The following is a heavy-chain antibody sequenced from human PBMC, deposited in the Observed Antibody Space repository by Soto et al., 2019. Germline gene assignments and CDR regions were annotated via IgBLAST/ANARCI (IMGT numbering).Heavy chain of an antibody. CDR3: ARESTAALQPFDP. D-gene: IGHD6-13*01. J-gene: IGHJ5*02. V-gene: IGHV1-46*01. CDR1: GYTFTSYY. CDR2: INPSGGTT. Sequence: VASVKVSCKASGYTFTSYYMHWVRQAPGQGLEWMGIINPSGGTTSYAQKFQGRVTMTRDTSTSTVYMELSSLRSEDTAVYYCARESTAALQPFDPWGQGTLVTVSS.